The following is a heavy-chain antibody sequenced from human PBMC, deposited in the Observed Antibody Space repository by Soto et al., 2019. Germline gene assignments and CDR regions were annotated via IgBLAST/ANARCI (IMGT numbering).Heavy chain of an antibody. J-gene: IGHJ6*03. CDR2: INSDGSST. CDR1: GFTFSSYW. CDR3: AGGASITIFGVVIAPGAHYMDV. V-gene: IGHV3-74*01. Sequence: GGSLRLSCAASGFTFSSYWMHWVRQAPGKGLVWVSRINSDGSSTSYADSVKGRFTISRDNAKNTLYLQMNSLRAEDTAVYYCAGGASITIFGVVIAPGAHYMDVWGKGTTVTVSS. D-gene: IGHD3-3*01.